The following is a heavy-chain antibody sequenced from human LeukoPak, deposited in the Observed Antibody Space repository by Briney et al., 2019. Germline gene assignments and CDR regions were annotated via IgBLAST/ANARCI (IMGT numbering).Heavy chain of an antibody. CDR1: GGSFSGYY. J-gene: IGHJ6*03. D-gene: IGHD5-18*01. Sequence: SSETLSLACAVYGGSFSGYYWSWIRQPPGKGLEWIGEINHSGSTNYNPSLKSRVTISVDTSKNQFSLKLSSVTAADTAVYYCARDGGYSYMHHYYYMDVWGKGTTVTISS. V-gene: IGHV4-34*01. CDR2: INHSGST. CDR3: ARDGGYSYMHHYYYMDV.